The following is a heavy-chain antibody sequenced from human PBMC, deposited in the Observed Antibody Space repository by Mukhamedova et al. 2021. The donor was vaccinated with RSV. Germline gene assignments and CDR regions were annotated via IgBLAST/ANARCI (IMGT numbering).Heavy chain of an antibody. V-gene: IGHV2-5*01. CDR1: GFSLSTNIVG. Sequence: GFSLSTNIVGVGWIRQPPGKALEWLAVINGNGDKRYNPSLESKLTISKDTSKNLVVLTMTNVDPVDTATYYCAHRPGPYGSGSYFD. J-gene: IGHJ4*01. CDR3: AHRPGPYGSGSYFD. CDR2: INGNGDK. D-gene: IGHD3-10*01.